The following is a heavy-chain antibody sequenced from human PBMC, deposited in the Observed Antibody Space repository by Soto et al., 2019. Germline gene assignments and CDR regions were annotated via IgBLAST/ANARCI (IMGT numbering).Heavy chain of an antibody. CDR1: GGTFRSYS. V-gene: IGHV1-69*01. J-gene: IGHJ6*02. CDR3: ARPDEGGYYSNHHDYYSLDV. D-gene: IGHD3-22*01. Sequence: QVQLVQSGAEVKKPGSSVKVSCKASGGTFRSYSISWVRQAPGQGLEWMGGIIPIFDITNYAQKFQGRVTITADESTSTAYMELSSLGSDDTAVYYCARPDEGGYYSNHHDYYSLDVWGQGTTVTV. CDR2: IIPIFDIT.